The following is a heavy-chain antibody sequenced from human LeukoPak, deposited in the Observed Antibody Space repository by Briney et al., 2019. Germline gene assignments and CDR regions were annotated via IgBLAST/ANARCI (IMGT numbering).Heavy chain of an antibody. Sequence: SETLSLTCAVYGASFSGFYWNWIRQPPGKGLEWIGEINHSGTTNYQPSLNSRVTISIDTSMNQFSLRLSSVTAADTAVYYCARGQYIYDYWGQGTLVTVSS. CDR3: ARGQYIYDY. D-gene: IGHD5-18*01. CDR2: INHSGTT. V-gene: IGHV4-34*01. J-gene: IGHJ4*02. CDR1: GASFSGFY.